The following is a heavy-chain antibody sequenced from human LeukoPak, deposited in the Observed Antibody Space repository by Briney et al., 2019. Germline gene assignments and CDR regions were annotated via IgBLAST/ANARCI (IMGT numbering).Heavy chain of an antibody. J-gene: IGHJ4*02. V-gene: IGHV4-59*01. CDR1: GDSISGYY. CDR3: ARHRFGHLFDY. D-gene: IGHD3-16*01. CDR2: VYHTGHT. Sequence: PETLSLTCTVSGDSISGYYWRWIRQPPGKGLEWIGYVYHTGHTHYSPSLKSRVTVSLDTSRNQVSLILSSVTAADTAVYYCARHRFGHLFDYWGQGTLVIVSS.